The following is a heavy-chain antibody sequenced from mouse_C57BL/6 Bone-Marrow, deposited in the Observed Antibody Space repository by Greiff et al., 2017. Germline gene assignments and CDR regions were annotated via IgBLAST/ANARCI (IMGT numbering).Heavy chain of an antibody. J-gene: IGHJ2*01. CDR3: ARRRGYSYYFDY. D-gene: IGHD3-2*02. CDR1: GYTFTSYW. CDR2: IDPSDSYT. Sequence: QVQLQQPGAELVMPGASVKLSCKASGYTFTSYWMHWVKQRPGQGLEWIGEIDPSDSYTNYNQKFKGKSTLTVDKSSSTAYMQLSSLTSEDSAVYYCARRRGYSYYFDYWGKGTTLTVSS. V-gene: IGHV1-69*01.